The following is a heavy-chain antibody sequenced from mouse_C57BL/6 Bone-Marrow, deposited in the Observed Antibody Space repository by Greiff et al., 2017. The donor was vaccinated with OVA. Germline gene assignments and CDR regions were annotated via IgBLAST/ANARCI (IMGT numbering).Heavy chain of an antibody. Sequence: EVKLMESGGGLVKPGGSLKLSCAASGFTFSDYGMHWVRQAPEKGLEWVAYISSGSSTIYYADTVKGRFTITRDNAKNTLCLQMTSLRSEDTAMYYCARLGDYSWCAYWGQGTLVTVSA. CDR2: ISSGSSTI. CDR1: GFTFSDYG. CDR3: ARLGDYSWCAY. J-gene: IGHJ3*01. D-gene: IGHD1-1*01. V-gene: IGHV5-17*01.